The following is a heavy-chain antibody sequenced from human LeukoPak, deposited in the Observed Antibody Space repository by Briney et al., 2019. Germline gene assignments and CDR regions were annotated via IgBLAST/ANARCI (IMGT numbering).Heavy chain of an antibody. V-gene: IGHV5-51*01. D-gene: IGHD4-23*01. J-gene: IGHJ2*01. CDR1: GYSFTSYW. Sequence: GESLKISCKGSGYSFTSYWIGWVRQMPGKGLEWMGIIYPGDSDTKYSPSFQGQVAISADRSISTAYLQWSSLKASDTAMYYCARRIYNGGWNSDLWGRGTLVTVSS. CDR3: ARRIYNGGWNSDL. CDR2: IYPGDSDT.